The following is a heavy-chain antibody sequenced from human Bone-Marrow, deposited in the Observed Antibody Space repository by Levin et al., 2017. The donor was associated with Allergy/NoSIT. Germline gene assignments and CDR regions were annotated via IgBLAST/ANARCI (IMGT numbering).Heavy chain of an antibody. J-gene: IGHJ5*02. Sequence: PGGSLRLSCAVYGGSFSGYYWSWIRQPPGKGLEWIGEINHSGSTNYNPSLKSRVTISVDTSKNQFSLKLSSVTAADTAVYYCARDGYSSSWYRINWFDPWGQGTLVTVSS. D-gene: IGHD6-13*01. CDR3: ARDGYSSSWYRINWFDP. CDR1: GGSFSGYY. CDR2: INHSGST. V-gene: IGHV4-34*01.